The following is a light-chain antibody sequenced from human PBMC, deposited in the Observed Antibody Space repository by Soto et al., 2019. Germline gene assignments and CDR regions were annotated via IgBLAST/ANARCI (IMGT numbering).Light chain of an antibody. V-gene: IGKV3-20*01. Sequence: EIVLTQSPGNLSLSPGERATLSCRASQSVSSSYLACYQQKPGEAPKPLIYGASSRATGIPDRFSGSGSGTDFTLTISRLEPEDFAVYYCQQYGSSPLFTFGPGTKVDIK. CDR2: GAS. CDR3: QQYGSSPLFT. CDR1: QSVSSSY. J-gene: IGKJ3*01.